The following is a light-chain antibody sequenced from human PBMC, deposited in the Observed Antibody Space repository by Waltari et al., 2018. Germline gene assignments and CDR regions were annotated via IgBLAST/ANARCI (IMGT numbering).Light chain of an antibody. CDR3: GTWDSSLSGAV. CDR2: ENT. Sequence: QSVLTQPPSVSAAPGQRVTISCSGGSSNIGNNYVSWYRQFPETAPKLLIYENTERPSGIPGRFSGSKSGTSATLDITGRQAGDEADYYCGTWDSSLSGAVFGGGTHLTVL. V-gene: IGLV1-51*02. CDR1: SSNIGNNY. J-gene: IGLJ7*01.